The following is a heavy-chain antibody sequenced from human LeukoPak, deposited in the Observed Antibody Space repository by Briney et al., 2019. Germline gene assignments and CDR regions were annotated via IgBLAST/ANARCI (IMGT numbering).Heavy chain of an antibody. J-gene: IGHJ4*02. CDR3: ARHDNVWGSYRYVDY. D-gene: IGHD3-16*02. CDR2: IYPGDSDT. Sequence: PGESLKISCKGSGYSFTSYWIAWVRQMPGKGLEWMGIIYPGDSDTTYSPSFQGQVTISADKSISTAYLQWSSLKASDTALYYCARHDNVWGSYRYVDYWGQGTLVTVSS. CDR1: GYSFTSYW. V-gene: IGHV5-51*01.